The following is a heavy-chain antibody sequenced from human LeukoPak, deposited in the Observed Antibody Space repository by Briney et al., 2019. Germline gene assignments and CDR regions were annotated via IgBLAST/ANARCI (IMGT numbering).Heavy chain of an antibody. V-gene: IGHV3-20*04. CDR2: INWNGGNT. CDR3: ARDLSVGAKPDLGFDY. Sequence: GGSLRLSCAASGFTFDDYGMSWVRQAPGKGLEWVSGINWNGGNTGYADSVKGRFTISRDNAKNSLYQQMNSLRAEDTAIYYCARDLSVGAKPDLGFDYWGQGTLVTVSS. D-gene: IGHD1-26*01. J-gene: IGHJ4*02. CDR1: GFTFDDYG.